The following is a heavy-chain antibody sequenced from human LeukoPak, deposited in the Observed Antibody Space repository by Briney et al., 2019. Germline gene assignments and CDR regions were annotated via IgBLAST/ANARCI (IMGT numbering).Heavy chain of an antibody. CDR1: GGSISDYY. V-gene: IGHV4-59*01. D-gene: IGHD3-3*01. CDR2: RYYTGSS. Sequence: SETLSLTCTVSGGSISDYYLSWIRQSPGKGLEWIGYRYYTGSSSQNPSLKSRVGISLDTPKNQFSLQLTSVTAADTAIYFCAMTYDFWTGSFDYWGQGSLVTVSS. CDR3: AMTYDFWTGSFDY. J-gene: IGHJ4*02.